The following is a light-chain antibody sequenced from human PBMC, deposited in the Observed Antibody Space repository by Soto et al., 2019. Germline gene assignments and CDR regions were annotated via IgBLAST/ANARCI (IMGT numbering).Light chain of an antibody. CDR3: AAWDDSLNGSFV. J-gene: IGLJ1*01. CDR2: RDN. Sequence: QSVLTQPPSASGTPGQRVTSSCSGSSSNIGSNYVYWYQQLPGTAPKLLIYRDNQRPSGVPDRFSGSKSGTSASLAISGLRSEDEADYYCAAWDDSLNGSFVFGTGTKVTVL. V-gene: IGLV1-47*01. CDR1: SSNIGSNY.